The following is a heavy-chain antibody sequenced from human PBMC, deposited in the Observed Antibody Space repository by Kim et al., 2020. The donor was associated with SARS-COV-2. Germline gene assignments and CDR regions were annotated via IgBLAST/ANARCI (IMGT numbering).Heavy chain of an antibody. D-gene: IGHD1-26*01. Sequence: SVKVSCKASGGTFSSYAISWVRQAPGQGLEWMGGIIPIFGTANYAQKFQGRVTITADESTSTAYMELSSLRSEDTAVYYCARVGPVGATTGGYFQHWGQDTLLTLSS. CDR3: ARVGPVGATTGGYFQH. V-gene: IGHV1-69*13. CDR1: GGTFSSYA. J-gene: IGHJ1*01. CDR2: IIPIFGTA.